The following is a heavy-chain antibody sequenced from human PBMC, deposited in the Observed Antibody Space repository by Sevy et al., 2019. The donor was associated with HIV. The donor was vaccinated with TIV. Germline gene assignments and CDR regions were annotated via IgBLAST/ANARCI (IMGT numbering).Heavy chain of an antibody. J-gene: IGHJ4*02. V-gene: IGHV1-18*04. CDR1: GYTFTSYG. D-gene: IGHD3-22*01. CDR3: ARGSYCDDSSGYSPTY. Sequence: ASVKVSCKASGYTFTSYGISWVRQAPGQGLEWMGWISAYNGNTNYTQKLQGRFTMTTDTSTSTAYMELRSLRSDDTAGYYCARGSYCDDSSGYSPTYWGQGTLVTVSS. CDR2: ISAYNGNT.